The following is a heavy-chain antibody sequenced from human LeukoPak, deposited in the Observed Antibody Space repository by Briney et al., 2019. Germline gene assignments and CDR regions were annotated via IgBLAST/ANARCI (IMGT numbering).Heavy chain of an antibody. CDR3: ARDKIAARPGRYYYYMDV. V-gene: IGHV3-53*01. CDR2: GGYT. D-gene: IGHD6-6*01. Sequence: GGYTYFADSVKGRFTISRDNSKNTLYLQMNSLRAEDTAVYYCARDKIAARPGRYYYYMDVWGKGTTVTVSS. J-gene: IGHJ6*03.